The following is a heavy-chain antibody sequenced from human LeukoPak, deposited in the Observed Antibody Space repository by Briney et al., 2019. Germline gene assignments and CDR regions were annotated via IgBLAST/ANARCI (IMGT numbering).Heavy chain of an antibody. J-gene: IGHJ3*02. CDR3: ARPEITMVRGGSAFDI. CDR1: GYTFTSYA. CDR2: INAGNGNT. V-gene: IGHV1-3*01. Sequence: ASVKVSCKASGYTFTSYAMHWVRQAPGQRLEWMGWINAGNGNTKYSQKFQGRVTITRDTSASTAYMELSSPRSEDTAVYYCARPEITMVRGGSAFDIWGQGTMVTVSS. D-gene: IGHD3-10*01.